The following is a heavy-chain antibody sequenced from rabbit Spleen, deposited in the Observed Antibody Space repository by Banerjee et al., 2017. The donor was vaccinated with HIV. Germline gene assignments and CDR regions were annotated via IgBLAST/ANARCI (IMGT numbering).Heavy chain of an antibody. J-gene: IGHJ6*01. Sequence: EESGGGLVKPGGTLTLTCKASGIDFSSYYYMCWVRQAPGKGLEWIACIDSGSSGFTYFASWAKGRFTISKTSSTTVTLQMTSLTAADTATYFCARSRSSTYASGMDLWGPGTLVTVS. CDR2: IDSGSSGFT. V-gene: IGHV1S40*01. CDR3: ARSRSSTYASGMDL. CDR1: GIDFSSYYY. D-gene: IGHD6-1*01.